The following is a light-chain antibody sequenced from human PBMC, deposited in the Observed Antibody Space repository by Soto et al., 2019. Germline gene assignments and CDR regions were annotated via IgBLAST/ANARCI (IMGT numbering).Light chain of an antibody. CDR2: AAS. J-gene: IGKJ2*01. V-gene: IGKV1-39*01. CDR1: QSIYSY. CDR3: QQSSLTPYT. Sequence: DIQMTQSPSSLSAAVGDRVTITCRASQSIYSYSNWYQQKPGKAPKLLIFAASNLQSGVPSRFSGSGSGTDFTLTISSLQPEDSATYYCQQSSLTPYTFGQGTKLEIK.